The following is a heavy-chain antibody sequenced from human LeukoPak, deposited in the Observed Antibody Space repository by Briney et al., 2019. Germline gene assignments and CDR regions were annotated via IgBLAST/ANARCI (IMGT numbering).Heavy chain of an antibody. Sequence: PGGSLRLSCAASGFTFSNYAMSWVRQAPGKGLEWVSAITGSGGNTYYADSVKGRFTISRDNSKNTVFLQMNSLGAEGTAVYYCAKWGDYDVLTGYYVSDYWGQGTLVTVSS. CDR3: AKWGDYDVLTGYYVSDY. V-gene: IGHV3-23*01. CDR2: ITGSGGNT. J-gene: IGHJ4*02. D-gene: IGHD3-9*01. CDR1: GFTFSNYA.